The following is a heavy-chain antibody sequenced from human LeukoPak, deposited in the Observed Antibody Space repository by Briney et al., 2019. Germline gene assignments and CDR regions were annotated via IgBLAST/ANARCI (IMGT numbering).Heavy chain of an antibody. V-gene: IGHV4-59*01. CDR3: ARGPLGPTIPFDY. J-gene: IGHJ4*02. Sequence: KPSETLSLTCTVSGGSISSYYWSWIRQPPGEGLEWIGDIYYSGSTNYTPSREGRVSMPVDTSKSQFSLKLSSVTAADTAVYYCARGPLGPTIPFDYWGQGTLVTVSS. CDR2: IYYSGST. D-gene: IGHD1-26*01. CDR1: GGSISSYY.